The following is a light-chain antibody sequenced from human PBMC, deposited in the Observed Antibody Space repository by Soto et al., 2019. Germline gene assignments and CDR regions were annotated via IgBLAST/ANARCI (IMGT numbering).Light chain of an antibody. J-gene: IGKJ1*01. CDR3: QQFGTSPLWT. CDR1: QSVRSSY. V-gene: IGKV3-20*01. CDR2: ETS. Sequence: EIVLTQSPGTLSLSPGERATLNCRASQSVRSSYLAWYQQQPGQAPRLLMYETSTRATGIPDRFSGSGSGTDFTLTISRLEPEDFAVYFCQQFGTSPLWTFGQGTKVDIK.